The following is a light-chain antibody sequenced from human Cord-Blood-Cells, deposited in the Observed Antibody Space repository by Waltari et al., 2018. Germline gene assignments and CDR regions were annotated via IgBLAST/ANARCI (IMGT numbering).Light chain of an antibody. CDR2: DVS. Sequence: QSALTQTASVSGSPGHSITLSCTGTLSDVSGYHALSLYPQHPGKAPKLMLYDVSSRPSWYSNRFSGSKSGHTASLTISGLQAEDEADYYCSSYTSSSTYVVFGGGTKLTVL. CDR3: SSYTSSSTYVV. CDR1: LSDVSGYHA. V-gene: IGLV2-14*01. J-gene: IGLJ2*01.